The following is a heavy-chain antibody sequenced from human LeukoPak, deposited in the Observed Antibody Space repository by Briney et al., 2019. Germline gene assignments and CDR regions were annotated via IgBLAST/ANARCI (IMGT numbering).Heavy chain of an antibody. V-gene: IGHV4-4*07. CDR2: IYTSGST. D-gene: IGHD2-2*01. Sequence: PSETPSLTCTVSGGSISSYYWSWIRQPAGKGLEWIGRIYTSGSTNYNPSLKSRVTMSVDTSRNHFSLKLSSVTAADTAVYYCGRSGTSPRNFDYWGQGTLVTVSS. CDR1: GGSISSYY. J-gene: IGHJ4*02. CDR3: GRSGTSPRNFDY.